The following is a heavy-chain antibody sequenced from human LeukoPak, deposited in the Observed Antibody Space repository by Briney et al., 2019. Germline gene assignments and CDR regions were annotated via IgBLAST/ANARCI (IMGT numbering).Heavy chain of an antibody. D-gene: IGHD6-13*01. V-gene: IGHV1-2*06. CDR2: INPNSGGT. J-gene: IGHJ4*02. CDR1: GYTFTAYY. Sequence: GASVKVSCKASGYTFTAYYLYWVRQAPGQGLEWMGRINPNSGGTDYAQKFQGRVTMTRDTSISTAYMELSSLRSDDTAVYYCAIGMAAAGTFENWGQGTLVTASS. CDR3: AIGMAAAGTFEN.